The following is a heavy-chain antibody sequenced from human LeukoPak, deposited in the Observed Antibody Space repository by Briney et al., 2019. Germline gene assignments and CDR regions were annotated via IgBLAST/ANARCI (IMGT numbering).Heavy chain of an antibody. D-gene: IGHD6-19*01. CDR3: ARSLQWLAIEGFDY. CDR2: IIPIFGTA. J-gene: IGHJ4*02. CDR1: GGTFSSYA. Sequence: SVKVSCKASGGTFSSYAISWVRQTPGQGLEWMGGIIPIFGTANYAQEFQGRVTITADESTSTAYMELSSLRSEDTAVYYCARSLQWLAIEGFDYWGQGTLVTVSS. V-gene: IGHV1-69*01.